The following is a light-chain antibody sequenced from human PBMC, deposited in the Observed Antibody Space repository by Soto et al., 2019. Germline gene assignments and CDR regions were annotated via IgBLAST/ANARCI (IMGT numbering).Light chain of an antibody. Sequence: EIVLTQSPGTLSLSPGEGATLSCRASQSVRNNYLAWYQQKPGQAPRLLIYTASSRATGIPDRFSGGGSGTDFTLTISILEPDDFAVYYCQQYGGSPRTFGQGTKLEIK. CDR1: QSVRNNY. V-gene: IGKV3-20*01. CDR3: QQYGGSPRT. CDR2: TAS. J-gene: IGKJ2*02.